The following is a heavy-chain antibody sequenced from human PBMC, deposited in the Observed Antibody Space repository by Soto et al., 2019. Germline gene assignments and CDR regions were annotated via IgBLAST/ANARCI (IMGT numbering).Heavy chain of an antibody. CDR1: GLPFSNYD. Sequence: GGSLRLSCAVSGLPFSNYDMSWVRQAPGKGLDWVSSISGSGAKTYYADSVKGRFTISRDNSKNTLYLQMNSLRAEDTATYCCANRNFYDDSGATCPYFDFWGQGALVTVSS. CDR2: ISGSGAKT. V-gene: IGHV3-23*01. CDR3: ANRNFYDDSGATCPYFDF. J-gene: IGHJ4*02. D-gene: IGHD2-15*01.